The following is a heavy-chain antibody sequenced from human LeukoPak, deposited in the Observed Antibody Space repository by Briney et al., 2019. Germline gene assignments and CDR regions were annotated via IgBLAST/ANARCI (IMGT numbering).Heavy chain of an antibody. V-gene: IGHV4-39*01. CDR1: GGSISSSSYY. CDR3: AGSPIASIIVGANSVFDY. Sequence: SETLSLTCTVSGGSISSSSYYWGWIRQPPGKGLEWIGSIYYSGSTYYNPSLKSRVTISVDTSKNQFSLKLSSVTAADTAVYYCAGSPIASIIVGANSVFDYWGQGTLVTVSS. CDR2: IYYSGST. D-gene: IGHD1-26*01. J-gene: IGHJ4*02.